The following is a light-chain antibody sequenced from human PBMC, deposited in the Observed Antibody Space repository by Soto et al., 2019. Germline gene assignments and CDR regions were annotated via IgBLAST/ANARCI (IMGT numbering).Light chain of an antibody. CDR2: GTS. CDR3: QQYNNWPIT. J-gene: IGKJ5*01. Sequence: EVVLTQSPGTLSLSRGERATLSCRASERIYSAYLGWYQQKPGQAPRLLIYGTSSRATGIPDRFSGSGSGTDFTLTISRLEPEDFAVYYCQQYNNWPITFGQGTRLE. V-gene: IGKV3-20*01. CDR1: ERIYSAY.